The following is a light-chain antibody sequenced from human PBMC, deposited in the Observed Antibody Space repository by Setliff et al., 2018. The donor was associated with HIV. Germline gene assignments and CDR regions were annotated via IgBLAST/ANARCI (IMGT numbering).Light chain of an antibody. V-gene: IGLV2-23*01. Sequence: QSVLTQPASMSGSPGQSITISCTGTSNDVGRYDLVSWYQQHPARAPKLIIYQAARRPSGVSNRFSGSKSGNVASLTISGLQAEDEADYYCCSNTGSNTFVFGTGTKV. CDR3: CSNTGSNTFV. CDR2: QAA. J-gene: IGLJ1*01. CDR1: SNDVGRYDL.